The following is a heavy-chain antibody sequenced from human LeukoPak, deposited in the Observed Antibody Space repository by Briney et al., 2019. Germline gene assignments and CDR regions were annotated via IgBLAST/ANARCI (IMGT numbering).Heavy chain of an antibody. CDR2: ISYSGNT. Sequence: ETLSLTCTVSGGSISNYYWTWIRQPPGKGLEWIGFISYSGNTNYNPSLKSRVTISLDTSKNQFSLKPISVTAADTAVYYCARGVGSGYTDYWGQGALVTVSS. J-gene: IGHJ4*02. V-gene: IGHV4-59*01. D-gene: IGHD3-22*01. CDR3: ARGVGSGYTDY. CDR1: GGSISNYY.